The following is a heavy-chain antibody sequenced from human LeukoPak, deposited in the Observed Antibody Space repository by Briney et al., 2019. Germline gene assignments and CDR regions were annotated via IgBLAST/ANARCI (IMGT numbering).Heavy chain of an antibody. CDR1: GFTFGKYW. CDR3: ARDRGWREYYYGMDV. D-gene: IGHD3-10*01. CDR2: ISYDGSNK. Sequence: PGGSLRLSCVASGFTFGKYWMSWVRQAPGKGLEWVAVISYDGSNKYYADSVKGRFTISRDNSKNTLYLQMNSLRAEDTAVYYCARDRGWREYYYGMDVWGQGTTVTVSS. J-gene: IGHJ6*02. V-gene: IGHV3-30-3*01.